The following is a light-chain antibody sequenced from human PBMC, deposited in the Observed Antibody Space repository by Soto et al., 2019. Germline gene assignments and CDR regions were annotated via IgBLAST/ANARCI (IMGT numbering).Light chain of an antibody. CDR2: RGS. V-gene: IGKV1-5*03. CDR1: QSISDW. CDR3: QQYHIYSWT. J-gene: IGKJ1*01. Sequence: DIQMTQSPSTLSASVGDRVTITCRASQSISDWLAWYQQKPGEAPRLLIYRGSTLQSGVSSRFRGSGSGTEFTLTISDLQPDDFATYYCQQYHIYSWTFGQGTTVGIK.